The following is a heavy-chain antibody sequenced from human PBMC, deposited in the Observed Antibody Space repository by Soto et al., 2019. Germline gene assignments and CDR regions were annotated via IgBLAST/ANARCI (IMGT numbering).Heavy chain of an antibody. CDR1: GFTFSSYA. Sequence: GGSLRLSCAASGFTFSSYAMHWVRQAPGKGLEWVAVISYDGSNKYYADSVKGRFTISRDNAKNSLYLQMNGLRAEDTAVYYCARDSSGWSGAQSALDYWGQGTLVTVSS. CDR3: ARDSSGWSGAQSALDY. V-gene: IGHV3-30-3*01. J-gene: IGHJ4*02. CDR2: ISYDGSNK. D-gene: IGHD6-19*01.